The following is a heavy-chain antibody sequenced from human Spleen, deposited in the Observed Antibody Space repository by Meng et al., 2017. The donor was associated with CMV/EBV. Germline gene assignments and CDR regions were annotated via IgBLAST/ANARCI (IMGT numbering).Heavy chain of an antibody. Sequence: QVQLQQWGAGLLKPSETLSLPCAVYGGSFSGYYWSWIRQPPGKGLEWIGEINHSGSTNYNPSLKSRVTISVDTSKNQYSLKLSSVTAADTAVYYCARGVTTASSWFDPWGQGTLVTVSS. V-gene: IGHV4-34*01. CDR1: GGSFSGYY. CDR2: INHSGST. CDR3: ARGVTTASSWFDP. J-gene: IGHJ5*02. D-gene: IGHD4-17*01.